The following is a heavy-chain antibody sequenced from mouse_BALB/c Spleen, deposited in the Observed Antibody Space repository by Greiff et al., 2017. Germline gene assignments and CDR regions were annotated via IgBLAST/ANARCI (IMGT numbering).Heavy chain of an antibody. CDR2: IRNKANGYTT. CDR3: ARDNYGYDY. D-gene: IGHD2-2*01. Sequence: LVASGGGLVQPGGSLRLSCATSGFTFTDYYMSWVRQPPGKALEWLGFIRNKANGYTTEYSASVKGRFTISRDNSQSILYLQMNTLRAEDSATYYCARDNYGYDYWGQGTTLTVSS. CDR1: GFTFTDYY. J-gene: IGHJ2*01. V-gene: IGHV7-3*02.